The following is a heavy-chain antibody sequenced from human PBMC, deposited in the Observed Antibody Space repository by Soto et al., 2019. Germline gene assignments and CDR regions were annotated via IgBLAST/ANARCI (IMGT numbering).Heavy chain of an antibody. J-gene: IGHJ6*03. CDR2: INSDGSNT. Sequence: EVQLVESGGDLVQTGGSLRLSCAASGFTFYNHWMHWVRQAPGKGLVWVSRINSDGSNTNYADSVRGRFTISRDNAKIAVYVQVNTLRVADTAVYFWARGAQIQYDMDVLGKGTVVTVSS. CDR1: GFTFYNHW. V-gene: IGHV3-74*01. CDR3: ARGAQIQYDMDV.